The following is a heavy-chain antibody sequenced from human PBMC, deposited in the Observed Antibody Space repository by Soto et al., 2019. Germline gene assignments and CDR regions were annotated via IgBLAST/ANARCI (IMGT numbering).Heavy chain of an antibody. V-gene: IGHV4-59*08. CDR2: IYYGGST. CDR1: GGSISSYY. D-gene: IGHD2-2*01. CDR3: ARLTPRIVVVPAAPRSAFDI. J-gene: IGHJ3*02. Sequence: SETLSLTCTVSGGSISSYYWSWIRQPPGKGLEWIGYIYYGGSTNYNPSLKSRVTISVDTSNNQFSLKLSSVTAADTAVYYCARLTPRIVVVPAAPRSAFDIWGQGTMVTVSS.